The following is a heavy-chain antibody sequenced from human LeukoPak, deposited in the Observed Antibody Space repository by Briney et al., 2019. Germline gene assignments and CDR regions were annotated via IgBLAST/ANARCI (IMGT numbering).Heavy chain of an antibody. V-gene: IGHV5-51*01. D-gene: IGHD3-22*01. CDR2: IYPGDSDT. Sequence: GESLKISCKGSGYSFTSYWIGWVRQTPGKGLEWMGIIYPGDSDTRYSPSFQGQVTISADKSISTAYLQWSSLKASDTAMYYCASYYYDSSGFHSYWGQGTLVTVSS. CDR3: ASYYYDSSGFHSY. J-gene: IGHJ4*02. CDR1: GYSFTSYW.